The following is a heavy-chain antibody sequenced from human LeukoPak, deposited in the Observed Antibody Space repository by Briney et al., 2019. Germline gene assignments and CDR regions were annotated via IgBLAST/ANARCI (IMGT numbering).Heavy chain of an antibody. V-gene: IGHV3-23*01. CDR2: SQTSRDET. J-gene: IGHJ4*02. Sequence: GGSLRLSCAASGFSFSNYGMRWVRQAPGKGLEWVSSQTSRDETSYADSVKGRFTISRDTSKNTLYLQMNSLTAEDTAVYFCAKRRVLRGHFFDYWGQGTLVTVSS. D-gene: IGHD3-10*01. CDR1: GFSFSNYG. CDR3: AKRRVLRGHFFDY.